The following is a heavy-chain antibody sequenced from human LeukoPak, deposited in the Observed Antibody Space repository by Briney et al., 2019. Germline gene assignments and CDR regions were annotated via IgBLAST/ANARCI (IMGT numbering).Heavy chain of an antibody. V-gene: IGHV3-21*01. CDR1: GFTFSSYS. D-gene: IGHD1-26*01. CDR2: ISSSSSYI. J-gene: IGHJ4*02. CDR3: ARDPPVGYFDY. Sequence: PGGSLRLSCAASGFTFSSYSMNWVRQAPGKGLEWVSSISSSSSYIYYADTVKGRFTISRDNAKNSLYLQMNSLRAEDTAVYYCARDPPVGYFDYWGQGTLVTVSS.